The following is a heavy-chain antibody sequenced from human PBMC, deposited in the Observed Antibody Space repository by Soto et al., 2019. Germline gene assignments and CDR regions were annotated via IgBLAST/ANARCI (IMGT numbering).Heavy chain of an antibody. Sequence: QVQLVQSGAIVKRPGSSERVSCQASGDTFSTHTITWVRQAPGQGLEWVGRIIPALGITTYAQRFQGRVTISAVRSTSTAYMVLSSLTSDDTALYYCARDQYCSVSSCFGYPDVWGGGTAVTVSS. D-gene: IGHD2-15*01. CDR3: ARDQYCSVSSCFGYPDV. V-gene: IGHV1-69*08. J-gene: IGHJ6*04. CDR2: IIPALGIT. CDR1: GDTFSTHT.